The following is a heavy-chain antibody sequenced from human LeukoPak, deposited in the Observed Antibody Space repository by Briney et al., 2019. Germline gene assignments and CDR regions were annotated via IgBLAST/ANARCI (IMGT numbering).Heavy chain of an antibody. D-gene: IGHD6-19*01. CDR3: AKGRGTSSGPTLDY. CDR2: ISGGGDST. J-gene: IGHJ4*02. V-gene: IGHV3-23*01. CDR1: GLTFSNFA. Sequence: SGGSLRLSCAASGLTFSNFAMSWVRQAPGKGLEWVSAISGGGDSTYYADSVKGRFTVSRDNSKNTLYLQMNSLTDDDTAVYYCAKGRGTSSGPTLDYWGQGTLVTVSS.